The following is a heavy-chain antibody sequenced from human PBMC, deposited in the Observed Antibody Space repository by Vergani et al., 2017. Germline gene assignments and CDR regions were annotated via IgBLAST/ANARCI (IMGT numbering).Heavy chain of an antibody. CDR2: IIPIFGTA. Sequence: QVQLVQSGAEVKKPGSSVKVSCKASGGTFSSYAISWVRQAPGQGLEWMGGIIPIFGTANYAQKFQGRVTITADESTSTVYMELSSLRSEDTAVYYCTIGWYYYSIAYWAYWGQGTLVTVSS. D-gene: IGHD3-22*01. CDR1: GGTFSSYA. V-gene: IGHV1-69*12. J-gene: IGHJ4*02. CDR3: TIGWYYYSIAYWAY.